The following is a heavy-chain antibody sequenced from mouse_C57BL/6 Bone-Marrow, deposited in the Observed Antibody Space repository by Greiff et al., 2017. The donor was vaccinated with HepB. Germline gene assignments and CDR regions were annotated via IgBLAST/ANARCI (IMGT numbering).Heavy chain of an antibody. CDR1: GFTFTDYY. J-gene: IGHJ4*01. D-gene: IGHD1-1*01. Sequence: EVKLQESGGGLVQPGGSLSLSCAASGFTFTDYYMSWVRQPPGKALEWLGFIRNKANGYTTEYSASVKGRFTISRDNSQSILYLQMNALRAEDSATYYCARYIYYCSSNAMDYWGQGTSVTVSS. CDR3: ARYIYYCSSNAMDY. CDR2: IRNKANGYTT. V-gene: IGHV7-3*01.